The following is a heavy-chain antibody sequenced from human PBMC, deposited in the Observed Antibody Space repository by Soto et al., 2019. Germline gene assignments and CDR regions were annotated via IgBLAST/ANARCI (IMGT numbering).Heavy chain of an antibody. CDR3: TAVGRLPRYN. CDR1: GSSISSGGYS. CDR2: IYHSGST. J-gene: IGHJ4*02. V-gene: IGHV4-30-2*01. D-gene: IGHD6-19*01. Sequence: HLQLHESGAGLVKPSQTLSLTCAVSGSSISSGGYSWNWIRQPPRKRLEWIGYIYHSGSTYYNPSLKNRVNTTVDRSKIEFSTKLSSVTATATAAYYGTAVGRLPRYNWSQGTLVT.